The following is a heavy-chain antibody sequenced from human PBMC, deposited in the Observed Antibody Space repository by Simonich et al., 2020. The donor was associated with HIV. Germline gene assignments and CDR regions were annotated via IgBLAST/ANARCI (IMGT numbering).Heavy chain of an antibody. Sequence: QVQLQESGPGLVKPSEALSLTCAVSGYSISSGYDWGWFRQPPGKGLEWIGSIYHSGSTYYNPSLKSRVTISVDTSKNQFSLKLSSVTAADTAVYYCARVVPGGYFDYWGQGTLVTVSS. D-gene: IGHD2-15*01. CDR1: GYSISSGYD. V-gene: IGHV4-38-2*01. CDR3: ARVVPGGYFDY. J-gene: IGHJ4*02. CDR2: IYHSGST.